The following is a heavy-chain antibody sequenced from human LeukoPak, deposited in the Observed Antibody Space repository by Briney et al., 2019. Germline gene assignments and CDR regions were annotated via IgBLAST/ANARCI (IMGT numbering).Heavy chain of an antibody. J-gene: IGHJ4*02. CDR2: IKQDGSEK. V-gene: IGHV3-7*01. CDR1: GFTFSSYW. CDR3: ARLYGDYYFDY. D-gene: IGHD4-17*01. Sequence: AGGSLRLSCAAYGFTFSSYWMRWVRQAPGKWLEWVANIKQDGSEKYYVDSVKGRFTISRDNAKNSLYLQMNSLRAEDTAVYYCARLYGDYYFDYWGQGTLVTVSS.